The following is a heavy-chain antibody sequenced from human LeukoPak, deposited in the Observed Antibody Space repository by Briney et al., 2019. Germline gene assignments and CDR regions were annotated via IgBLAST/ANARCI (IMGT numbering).Heavy chain of an antibody. CDR1: GYTFTSSY. J-gene: IGHJ4*02. V-gene: IGHV1-46*01. CDR2: INPSVGST. Sequence: ASVKVSCTPPGYTFTSSYMHSVRPAPRQGLEWMGLINPSVGSTSSPQKFPSTVTMTRDTSTSTVYMELSSLRSEDTAVYCCARDRYYYDSSGYIRGISFDYWGQGTLVTVSS. D-gene: IGHD3-22*01. CDR3: ARDRYYYDSSGYIRGISFDY.